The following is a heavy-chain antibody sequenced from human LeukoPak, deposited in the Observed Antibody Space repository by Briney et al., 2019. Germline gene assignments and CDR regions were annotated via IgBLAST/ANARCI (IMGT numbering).Heavy chain of an antibody. CDR3: AKDFSVYYYDSRVSDY. CDR2: IRFDGSNK. CDR1: GFTFSSYG. J-gene: IGHJ4*02. D-gene: IGHD3-22*01. V-gene: IGHV3-30*02. Sequence: GGSLRLSCAASGFTFSSYGMHWVRQAPGKGLEWVAFIRFDGSNKYYADSVKGRFTISRDNSKNTLYLQMNSLRAEDTAVYYCAKDFSVYYYDSRVSDYWGQGTLVTVSS.